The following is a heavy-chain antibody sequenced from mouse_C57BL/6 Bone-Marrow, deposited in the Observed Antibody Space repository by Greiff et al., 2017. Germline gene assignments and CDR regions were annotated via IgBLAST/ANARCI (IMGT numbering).Heavy chain of an antibody. CDR2: ISDGGSYT. Sequence: EVKLVESGGGLVKPGGSLKLSCAASGFTFSSYAMSWVRQTPEKRLEWVATISDGGSYTYYPDNVKGRFTISRDNAKNNLYLQMSHLKSEDTAMYYCAREGAYYSNYFDYWGKGTTLTVSS. CDR3: AREGAYYSNYFDY. V-gene: IGHV5-4*01. CDR1: GFTFSSYA. J-gene: IGHJ2*01. D-gene: IGHD2-5*01.